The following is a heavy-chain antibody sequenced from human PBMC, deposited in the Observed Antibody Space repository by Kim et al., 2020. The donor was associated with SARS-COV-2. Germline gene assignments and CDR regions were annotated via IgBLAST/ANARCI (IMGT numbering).Heavy chain of an antibody. Sequence: SETLSLTCAVYGGSFSGYYWSWIRQPPGKGLEWIGEINHSGSTNYNPSLKSRVTISVDTSKNQFSLKLSSVTAADTAVYYCARARMADWLLNHHYYYYGMDVWGQETTVTVSS. V-gene: IGHV4-34*01. J-gene: IGHJ6*02. CDR1: GGSFSGYY. D-gene: IGHD3-9*01. CDR3: ARARMADWLLNHHYYYYGMDV. CDR2: INHSGST.